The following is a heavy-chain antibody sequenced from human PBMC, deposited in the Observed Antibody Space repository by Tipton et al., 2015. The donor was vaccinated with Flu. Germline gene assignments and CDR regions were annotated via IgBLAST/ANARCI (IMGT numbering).Heavy chain of an antibody. Sequence: GSLRLSCEASGFRFSDYWMHWVRQAPGKGLEWVANINQDGSVKYYMDSVKGRVTISRDNAKNSLSLQMSSLRAEDTGLYYCARAWAAVGSAWGQGTLVTVSS. CDR2: INQDGSVK. D-gene: IGHD6-13*01. V-gene: IGHV3-7*01. CDR1: GFRFSDYW. J-gene: IGHJ5*02. CDR3: ARAWAAVGSA.